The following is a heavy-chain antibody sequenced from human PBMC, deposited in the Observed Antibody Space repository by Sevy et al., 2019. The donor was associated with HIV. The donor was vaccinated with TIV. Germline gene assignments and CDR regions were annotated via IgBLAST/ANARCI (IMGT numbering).Heavy chain of an antibody. CDR2: ISGSGGNR. CDR1: GFTFSSYA. CDR3: AKNRVASYPDY. V-gene: IGHV3-23*01. J-gene: IGHJ4*02. Sequence: GGSLRLSCTASGFTFSSYAMSWVRQAPGKGLEWVSTISGSGGNRYYADSLKGRFTISRDNSRNTVLLQMTNLRAEDTAVYYCAKNRVASYPDYWGQGTLVTVSS. D-gene: IGHD1-26*01.